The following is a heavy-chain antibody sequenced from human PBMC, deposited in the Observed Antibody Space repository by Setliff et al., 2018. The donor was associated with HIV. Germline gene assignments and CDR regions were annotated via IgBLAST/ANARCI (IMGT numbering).Heavy chain of an antibody. Sequence: GGSLRLSCAASGFTVSSNSMTWVRQAPGKGLEWVSAIYSGGSTSYADSVKGRFTISRDNSKNTLYLQMNSLRAEDTALYYCARDYGSGSRLGYGMDVWGQGTTVTVSS. CDR3: ARDYGSGSRLGYGMDV. V-gene: IGHV3-53*01. CDR1: GFTVSSNS. CDR2: IYSGGST. J-gene: IGHJ6*02. D-gene: IGHD3-10*01.